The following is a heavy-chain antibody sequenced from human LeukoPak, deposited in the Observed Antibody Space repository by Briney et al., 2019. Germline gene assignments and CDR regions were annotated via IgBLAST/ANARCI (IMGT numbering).Heavy chain of an antibody. V-gene: IGHV3-23*01. D-gene: IGHD6-13*01. CDR3: ARVSSSRQFIYYYYYMDV. J-gene: IGHJ6*03. Sequence: GGSLRLSCAASGFTFSTFAMIWVRQPPGKGLEWVSSIFPSGGEIHYADSVRGRFTISRDNSKNTLYLQMNSLRAEDTAVYYCARVSSSRQFIYYYYYMDVWGKGTTVTVSS. CDR2: IFPSGGEI. CDR1: GFTFSTFA.